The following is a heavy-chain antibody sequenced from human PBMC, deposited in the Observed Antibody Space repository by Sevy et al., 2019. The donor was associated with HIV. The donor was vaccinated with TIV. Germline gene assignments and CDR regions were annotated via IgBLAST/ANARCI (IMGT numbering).Heavy chain of an antibody. D-gene: IGHD3-3*01. CDR3: AKGLRFLEWRYYGMDV. J-gene: IGHJ6*02. Sequence: SLRLSCAASGFTFDDYAMHWVRQAPGKGLEWVSGISWNSGSIGYADSVKGRFTISRDNAKNSLYLQMNSLRAEDTALYYCAKGLRFLEWRYYGMDVWGQGTTVTVSS. V-gene: IGHV3-9*01. CDR2: ISWNSGSI. CDR1: GFTFDDYA.